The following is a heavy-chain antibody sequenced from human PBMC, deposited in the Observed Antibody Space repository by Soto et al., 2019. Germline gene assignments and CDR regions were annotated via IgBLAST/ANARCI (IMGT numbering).Heavy chain of an antibody. CDR2: ISYDGSNK. CDR1: GFTFSSYG. D-gene: IGHD2-21*02. Sequence: GGSLRLSCAASGFTFSSYGMHWVRQAPGKGLEWVAVISYDGSNKYYADSVKGRFTISRDNSKNTLYLRMNSLRAEDTAVYYCAKDHAVVTAMMYYYYYGMDVWGQGTTVTVSS. J-gene: IGHJ6*02. CDR3: AKDHAVVTAMMYYYYYGMDV. V-gene: IGHV3-30*18.